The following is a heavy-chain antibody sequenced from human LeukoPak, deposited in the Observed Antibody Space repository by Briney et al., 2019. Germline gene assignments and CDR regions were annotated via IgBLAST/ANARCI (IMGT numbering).Heavy chain of an antibody. V-gene: IGHV4-4*07. CDR2: IYASGNT. CDR3: ARDRGGYTYSHDY. Sequence: SETLSLTCTVSGGSISSYYWSWVRQPAGKGLEWIGRIYASGNTNYNPSLKGRVIMTVDTSKNQFSLNPSFVTAADTAVYYCARDRGGYTYSHDYWGQGTLVTVSS. J-gene: IGHJ4*02. CDR1: GGSISSYY. D-gene: IGHD5-18*01.